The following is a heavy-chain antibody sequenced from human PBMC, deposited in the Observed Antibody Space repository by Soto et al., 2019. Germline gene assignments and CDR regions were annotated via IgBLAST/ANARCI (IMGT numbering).Heavy chain of an antibody. D-gene: IGHD2-8*01. CDR1: GYTFTNYY. J-gene: IGHJ4*02. CDR2: INTYNGNT. CDR3: ARDQRSTNGAEDY. V-gene: IGHV1-18*01. Sequence: QVPLVQSGADVQKPGASVKVSCKASGYTFTNYYVSWARQAPGQGLEWMGWINTYNGNTKYAQNFQGRVSMTADTSTSTAYMELWSLRSDDTAVYYCARDQRSTNGAEDYWGQGTLVTVSS.